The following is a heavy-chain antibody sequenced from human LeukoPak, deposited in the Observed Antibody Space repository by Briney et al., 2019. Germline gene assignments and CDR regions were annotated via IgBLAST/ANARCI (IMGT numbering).Heavy chain of an antibody. D-gene: IGHD6-13*01. CDR2: IYYSGSS. CDR1: GDSIRSYY. Sequence: SETLSLTCTVSGDSIRSYYWSWIRQPPGKGLEWIGYIYYSGSSNYNPSLKSRVTMSVDTSKNQCSLKLTSVTAADTAVYYCARDSGYSSSYDHWGQGTLVSVSA. J-gene: IGHJ4*02. CDR3: ARDSGYSSSYDH. V-gene: IGHV4-59*01.